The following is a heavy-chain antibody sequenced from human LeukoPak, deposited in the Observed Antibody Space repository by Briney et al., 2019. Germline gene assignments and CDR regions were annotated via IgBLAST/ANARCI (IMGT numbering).Heavy chain of an antibody. J-gene: IGHJ4*02. Sequence: ASVEVSCKASGYTFTGYYMHWVRQAPGQGLEWMGRINPNSGGTNYAQKFQGRVTMTRDTSISTAYMELSRLRSDGTAVYYCARGLAPQYSSGWYSYFDYWGQGTLVTVSS. D-gene: IGHD6-19*01. CDR1: GYTFTGYY. CDR3: ARGLAPQYSSGWYSYFDY. CDR2: INPNSGGT. V-gene: IGHV1-2*06.